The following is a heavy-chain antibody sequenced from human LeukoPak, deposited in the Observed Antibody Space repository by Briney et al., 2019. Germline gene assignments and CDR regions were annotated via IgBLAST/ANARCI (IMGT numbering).Heavy chain of an antibody. CDR1: GFTFSAYG. J-gene: IGHJ6*04. D-gene: IGHD3-10*02. Sequence: PGGTLRLSCAASGFTFSAYGMTWVRQAPGKGLEWVSAISGSAAATFYADSVKGRFTISRDNSRSTLYLQMNSLRAEDTAVYYCAELGITMIGGVWGKGTTVTISS. CDR3: AELGITMIGGV. V-gene: IGHV3-23*01. CDR2: ISGSAAAT.